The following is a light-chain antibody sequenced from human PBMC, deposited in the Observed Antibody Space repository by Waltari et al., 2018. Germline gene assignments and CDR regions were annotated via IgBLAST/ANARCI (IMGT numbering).Light chain of an antibody. V-gene: IGKV1-13*02. Sequence: AIQLTQSPASLSASVGDRVTITCRASQGISSALAWYQQKPGKTPKVLIYDASSLESGVPSRFSGSGAGTDFTLTISSLQPEDFGTYYCQQFNSYPLTFGGGTEVEIK. CDR3: QQFNSYPLT. CDR2: DAS. J-gene: IGKJ4*01. CDR1: QGISSA.